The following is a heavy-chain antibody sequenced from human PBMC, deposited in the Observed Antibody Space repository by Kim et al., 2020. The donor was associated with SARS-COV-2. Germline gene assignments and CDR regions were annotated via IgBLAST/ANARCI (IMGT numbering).Heavy chain of an antibody. CDR2: IYYSGST. V-gene: IGHV4-59*01. J-gene: IGHJ6*02. CDR1: GGSISSYY. CDR3: ARGGRDSSGYGSMDV. Sequence: SETLSLTCTVSGGSISSYYWSWIRQPPGKGLEWIGYIYYSGSTNYNPSLKSRVTISVDTSKNQFSLKLSSVTAADTAVYYCARGGRDSSGYGSMDVWGQGTTVTVSS. D-gene: IGHD3-22*01.